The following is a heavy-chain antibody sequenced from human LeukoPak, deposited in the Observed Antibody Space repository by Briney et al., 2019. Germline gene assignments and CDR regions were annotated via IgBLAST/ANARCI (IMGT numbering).Heavy chain of an antibody. CDR3: VRNRFPSTSSYLSS. V-gene: IGHV7-4-1*02. D-gene: IGHD1-14*01. CDR1: GYTFTTNA. J-gene: IGHJ5*01. Sequence: ASVNISCKASGYTFTTNAMNWVRQAPGQGLAWMGWIHTKTGKPSYAQGFKGRFVFSLDTSVSTAYLQISSLKAEDTAVYYCVRNRFPSTSSYLSSWGPGTPGT. CDR2: IHTKTGKP.